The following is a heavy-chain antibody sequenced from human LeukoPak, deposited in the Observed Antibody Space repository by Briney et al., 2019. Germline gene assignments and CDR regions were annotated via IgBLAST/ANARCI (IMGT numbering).Heavy chain of an antibody. CDR3: ATVTKVDFDY. V-gene: IGHV3-30-3*01. J-gene: IGHJ4*02. D-gene: IGHD4-11*01. Sequence: PGGSLRLSCAASGFTFSSYTMYWFRQAPGKGLEWVASVSVEGIGRYFPGSAEGRFTISRDSSKSMSYLQMNNVRGEDTAVYYCATVTKVDFDYWGQGTLVTVSS. CDR1: GFTFSSYT. CDR2: VSVEGIGR.